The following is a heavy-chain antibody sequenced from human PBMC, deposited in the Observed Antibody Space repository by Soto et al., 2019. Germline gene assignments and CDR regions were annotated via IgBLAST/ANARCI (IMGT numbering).Heavy chain of an antibody. CDR1: GYTFTSYG. D-gene: IGHD2-21*01. Sequence: PSVKVSCKASGYTFTSYGISWVRQAPGQGLEWMGWISAYNGNTNYAQKLQGRVTMTTDTSTSTAYMELRSLRSDDTAVYYCARVGLAYCGGDCFDYWGQGTLVTVSS. J-gene: IGHJ4*02. V-gene: IGHV1-18*01. CDR3: ARVGLAYCGGDCFDY. CDR2: ISAYNGNT.